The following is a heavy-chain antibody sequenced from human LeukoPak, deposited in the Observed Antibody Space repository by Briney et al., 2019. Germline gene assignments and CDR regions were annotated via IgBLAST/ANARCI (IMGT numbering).Heavy chain of an antibody. D-gene: IGHD5-18*01. J-gene: IGHJ3*02. CDR1: GGSFSGYY. CDR2: INHSGST. V-gene: IGHV4-34*01. Sequence: SETLSLTCAVYGGSFSGYYWSWIRQPPGKGLEWIGEINHSGSTNYNPSLKSRVTISVDKSENQFSLKLSSVTAADTAVYYCARVWGYSYGYLDAFDIWGQGTMVTVSS. CDR3: ARVWGYSYGYLDAFDI.